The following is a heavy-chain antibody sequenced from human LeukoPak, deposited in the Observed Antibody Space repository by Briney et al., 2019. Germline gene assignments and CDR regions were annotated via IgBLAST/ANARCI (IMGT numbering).Heavy chain of an antibody. CDR3: ARDGDDYGDYYFDY. CDR1: GFAFSSNY. V-gene: IGHV3-66*01. J-gene: IGHJ4*02. CDR2: IYSGGST. Sequence: PGGSLRLSCAASGFAFSSNYMSWVRQAPGKGLEWVSVIYSGGSTYYADSVKGRFTISRDNSKNTLYLQMNSLRAEDTAVYYCARDGDDYGDYYFDYWGQGTLVTVSS. D-gene: IGHD4-17*01.